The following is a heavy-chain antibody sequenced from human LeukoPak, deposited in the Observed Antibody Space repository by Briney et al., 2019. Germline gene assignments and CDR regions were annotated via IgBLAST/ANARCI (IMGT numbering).Heavy chain of an antibody. D-gene: IGHD3-10*01. Sequence: GGSLRLSCAASGFTFSSYGMHWVRQAPGKGLEWVAVIWYDGSNKYYVDSVKGRFTISRDNSKNTLYLQMDSLRAEDTAVYYCARGAYGSGTYHDFDIWGQGTMVTVSS. CDR3: ARGAYGSGTYHDFDI. CDR1: GFTFSSYG. J-gene: IGHJ3*02. V-gene: IGHV3-33*01. CDR2: IWYDGSNK.